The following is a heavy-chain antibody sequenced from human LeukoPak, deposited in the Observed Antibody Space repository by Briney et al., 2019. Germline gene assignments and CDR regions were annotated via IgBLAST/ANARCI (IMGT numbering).Heavy chain of an antibody. V-gene: IGHV3-74*01. D-gene: IGHD5-24*01. CDR2: VIRDGSFT. CDR3: VRDGDDFNFDY. Sequence: GGSLRLSCAASGFTFRRYWMHWVRQAPGKGLEWVSRVIRDGSFTNYADSVKGRFTISRDNAKNTLYLQMSSLRAEDTAVCFCVRDGDDFNFDYWGQGSLVTVSS. CDR1: GFTFRRYW. J-gene: IGHJ4*02.